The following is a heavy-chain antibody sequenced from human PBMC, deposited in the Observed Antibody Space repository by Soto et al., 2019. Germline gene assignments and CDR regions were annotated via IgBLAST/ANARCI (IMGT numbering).Heavy chain of an antibody. CDR1: GGSISSSSYY. CDR3: ARVTPGGSN. Sequence: QLQLQESGPGLVKPSETLSLTCTVSGGSISSSSYYWGWIRQPPVKGLEWIGSIYYSGSTYYNPSLKSRVTISVDTSKNQFSLKLSSVTAADTAVYYCARVTPGGSNWGQGTLVTVSS. J-gene: IGHJ4*02. V-gene: IGHV4-39*01. D-gene: IGHD3-16*01. CDR2: IYYSGST.